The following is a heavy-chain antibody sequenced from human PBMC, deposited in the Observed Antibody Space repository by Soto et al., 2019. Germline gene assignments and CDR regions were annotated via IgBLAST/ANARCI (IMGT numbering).Heavy chain of an antibody. CDR1: GFTFSTYW. D-gene: IGHD2-21*01. V-gene: IGHV3-74*01. CDR3: VRDSYISGYYYCMDV. Sequence: HLVESGGGLVQPGGSLRLSCAASGFTFSTYWMHWVRQAPGKGLVWVSRINDDGSLRSYADSVKGRFTISRDNAKNTLSPQMNSLRSEDTAVYYCVRDSYISGYYYCMDVWGQGTTVIVSS. J-gene: IGHJ6*02. CDR2: INDDGSLR.